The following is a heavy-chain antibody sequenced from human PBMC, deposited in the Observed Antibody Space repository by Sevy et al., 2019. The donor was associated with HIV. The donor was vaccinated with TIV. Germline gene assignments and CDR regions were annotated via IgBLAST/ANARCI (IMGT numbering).Heavy chain of an antibody. V-gene: IGHV2-5*02. Sequence: SGPTLVNPTQTLTLTCTFSGFSLSTAGVGVGWIRQPPGKALECLALIYWDEDKRYRTSLRSRLTINQDTSKNQVVLTMTNMDPVDTATYYCVHSRMRGNGMDVWGQGTTVTVSS. CDR3: VHSRMRGNGMDV. J-gene: IGHJ6*02. CDR2: IYWDEDK. CDR1: GFSLSTAGVG.